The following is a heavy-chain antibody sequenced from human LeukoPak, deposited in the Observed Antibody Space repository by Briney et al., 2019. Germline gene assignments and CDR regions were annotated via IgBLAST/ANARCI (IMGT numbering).Heavy chain of an antibody. D-gene: IGHD3-22*01. V-gene: IGHV3-13*01. J-gene: IGHJ6*02. CDR1: GFTFSSYD. CDR3: ARGLRYYYDSSGYYPTGYYGMDV. Sequence: GGSLRLSCAASGFTFSSYDMHWVRQTTGKGLEWVSVIGAVGDTYYPGPVKGRFTISRENAKNSLYLQMSSLRAGDTAVYYCARGLRYYYDSSGYYPTGYYGMDVWGQGTTVTVSS. CDR2: IGAVGDT.